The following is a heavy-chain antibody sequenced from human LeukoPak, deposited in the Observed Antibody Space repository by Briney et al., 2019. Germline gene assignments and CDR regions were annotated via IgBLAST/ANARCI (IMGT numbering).Heavy chain of an antibody. CDR3: AKLRRTYYYDSRNAFDI. CDR1: GFTFSSYG. V-gene: IGHV3-33*06. J-gene: IGHJ3*02. Sequence: TGGSLRLSCAASGFTFSSYGMHWGRQAPGKGLEWVAVIWYDGSNKYYADSVKGRFTISRDNSKNTLYLQMNSLRAEDTAVYYCAKLRRTYYYDSRNAFDIWGQGTMVTVSS. CDR2: IWYDGSNK. D-gene: IGHD3-22*01.